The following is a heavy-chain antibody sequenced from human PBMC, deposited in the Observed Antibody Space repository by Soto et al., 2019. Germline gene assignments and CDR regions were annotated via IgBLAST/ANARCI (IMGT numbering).Heavy chain of an antibody. Sequence: ASVKVSCKASGGTFSSYAITWVRQAPGQGLEWMGGIIPIFGTANYAQKFQGRVTITADESTSTAYMELSSLRSEDTAVYYCASNLYSYCGGDCNYFDYWGQGTLVTVSS. CDR2: IIPIFGTA. D-gene: IGHD2-21*02. V-gene: IGHV1-69*13. J-gene: IGHJ4*02. CDR3: ASNLYSYCGGDCNYFDY. CDR1: GGTFSSYA.